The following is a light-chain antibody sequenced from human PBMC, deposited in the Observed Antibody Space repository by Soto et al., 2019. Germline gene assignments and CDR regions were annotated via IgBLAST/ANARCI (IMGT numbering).Light chain of an antibody. V-gene: IGLV2-11*01. Sequence: QSALTQPASVSASPGQSITISCTGTSSDVGGYKFVSWYQHHPGKAPKLMIYDVSQRPSGVPDRFAGSKSGNTASLTISGLLAEDEADYSCCSYAGNYIYVFGTGTKLTVL. CDR2: DVS. CDR1: SSDVGGYKF. CDR3: CSYAGNYIYV. J-gene: IGLJ1*01.